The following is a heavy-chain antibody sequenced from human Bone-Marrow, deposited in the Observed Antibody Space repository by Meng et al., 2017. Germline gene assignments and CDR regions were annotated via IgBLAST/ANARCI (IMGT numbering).Heavy chain of an antibody. CDR3: ARGRSGYFDY. V-gene: IGHV1-2*06. Sequence: QLVQSGAEFKKPGASGKVSCKPSGYTFTAYYIHWVRQAPGQGLEWMGHINPDTGDTLYAQKFQGRVSMTGDTSISTAYVELSGLRSDDTAVYYCARGRSGYFDYWGQGTLVTVSS. J-gene: IGHJ4*02. CDR1: GYTFTAYY. CDR2: INPDTGDT. D-gene: IGHD3-3*01.